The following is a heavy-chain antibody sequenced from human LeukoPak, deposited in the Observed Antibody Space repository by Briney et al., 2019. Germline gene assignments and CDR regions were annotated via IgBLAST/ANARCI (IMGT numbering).Heavy chain of an antibody. CDR1: GFTFSNYG. V-gene: IGHV3-23*01. Sequence: PGGSLRLSCAASGFTFSNYGMSWVRQAPGKGLEWVSAISGSGGSTYYADSVKGRFTISRDNSKNTLYLQMNSLRAEDTAVYYCAKSYYGSGSQYYFDYWGQGTLVTVSS. CDR3: AKSYYGSGSQYYFDY. J-gene: IGHJ4*02. CDR2: ISGSGGST. D-gene: IGHD3-10*01.